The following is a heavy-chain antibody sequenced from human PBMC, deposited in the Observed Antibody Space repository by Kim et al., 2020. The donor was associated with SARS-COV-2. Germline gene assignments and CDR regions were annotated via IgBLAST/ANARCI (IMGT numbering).Heavy chain of an antibody. CDR3: ARVRRRPFLEWGFDY. V-gene: IGHV4-34*01. Sequence: SETLSLTCAVYGGSFSGYYWSWIRQPPGKGLEWIGEINHSGSTNYNPSLKSRVTISVDTSKNQFSLKLSSVTAADTAVYYCARVRRRPFLEWGFDYWGQGTLVTVSS. CDR1: GGSFSGYY. CDR2: INHSGST. J-gene: IGHJ4*02. D-gene: IGHD3-3*02.